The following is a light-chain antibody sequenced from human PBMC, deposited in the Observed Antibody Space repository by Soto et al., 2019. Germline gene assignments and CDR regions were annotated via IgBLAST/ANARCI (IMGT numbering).Light chain of an antibody. J-gene: IGLJ1*01. Sequence: QSALTQPASVSGSPGQSITISCTGTSSDVGGYNYVSWYQQLPGKAPKLIIYDVNNRPSGASNRFSASKSANAASLTISGLQAEDEADYYCTSYTSSNSLYVFGTGTKVTVL. CDR3: TSYTSSNSLYV. CDR2: DVN. V-gene: IGLV2-14*03. CDR1: SSDVGGYNY.